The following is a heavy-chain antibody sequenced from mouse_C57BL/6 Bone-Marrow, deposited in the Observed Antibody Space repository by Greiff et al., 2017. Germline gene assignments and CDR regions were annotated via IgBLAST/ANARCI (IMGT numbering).Heavy chain of an antibody. V-gene: IGHV1-55*01. J-gene: IGHJ4*01. CDR2: IYPGSGST. CDR1: GYTFTSYW. D-gene: IGHD1-1*01. Sequence: QVHVKQPGAELVKPGASVKMSCKASGYTFTSYWITWVKQRPGQGLEWIGDIYPGSGSTNYNEKFKSKATLTVDTSSSTAYMQLSSLTSEDSAVYYCARRHYYGSSYDYAMDYWGQGTSVTVSS. CDR3: ARRHYYGSSYDYAMDY.